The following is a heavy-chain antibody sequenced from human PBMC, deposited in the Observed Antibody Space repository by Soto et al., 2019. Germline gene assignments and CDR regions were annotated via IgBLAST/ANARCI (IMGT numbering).Heavy chain of an antibody. D-gene: IGHD1-1*01. J-gene: IGHJ3*02. Sequence: GGSLRLSCAASGFTFSSYGMHWGRQAPGKGLEWVAVISYDGSNKYYADSVKGRFTISRDNSKNTLYLQMNSLRAEDTAVYYCAKDDIGNGYDAFDIWGQGTMVTVSS. CDR2: ISYDGSNK. CDR3: AKDDIGNGYDAFDI. V-gene: IGHV3-30*18. CDR1: GFTFSSYG.